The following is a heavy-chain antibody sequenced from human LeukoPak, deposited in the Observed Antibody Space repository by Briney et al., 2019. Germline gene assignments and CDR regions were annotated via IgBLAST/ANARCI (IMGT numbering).Heavy chain of an antibody. V-gene: IGHV4-39*07. CDR1: GGSISSSSYY. Sequence: SETLSLTRTVSGGSISSSSYYWGWIRQPPGKGLEWIGSIYYSGSTYYNPSLKSRVTISVDTSKNQFSLKLSSVTAADTAVYYCARRASSYYFDNWSQGTLVTVSS. D-gene: IGHD3-16*02. J-gene: IGHJ4*02. CDR3: ARRASSYYFDN. CDR2: IYYSGST.